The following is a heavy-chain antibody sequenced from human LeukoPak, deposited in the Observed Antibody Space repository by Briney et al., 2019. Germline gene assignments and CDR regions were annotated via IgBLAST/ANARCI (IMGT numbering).Heavy chain of an antibody. D-gene: IGHD5-18*01. V-gene: IGHV4-34*01. CDR1: GGSFSGYY. CDR3: ARRRGYSYVGNVYYYYYYMDV. CDR2: INHSGSA. Sequence: SETLSLTCAVYGGSFSGYYWSWIRQPPGKGLEWIGEINHSGSANYNPSLKSRVTILVDTSKNQFSLKLSSVTAADTAVYYCARRRGYSYVGNVYYYYYYMDVWGKGTTVTVSS. J-gene: IGHJ6*03.